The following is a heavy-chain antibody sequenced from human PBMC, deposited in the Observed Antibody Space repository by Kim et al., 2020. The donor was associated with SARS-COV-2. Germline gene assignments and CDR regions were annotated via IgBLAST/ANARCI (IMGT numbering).Heavy chain of an antibody. V-gene: IGHV1-69*04. Sequence: SVKVSCKASGGTFSSYAMRWVRQAPGQGLEWMGRINPILGIANYAQKFQGRVTITADTSISTAYMELSSLRSEDTAVYYCARKENRGAFDYSGSRSLVT. J-gene: IGHJ4*01. D-gene: IGHD1-26*01. CDR2: INPILGIA. CDR3: ARKENRGAFDY. CDR1: GGTFSSYA.